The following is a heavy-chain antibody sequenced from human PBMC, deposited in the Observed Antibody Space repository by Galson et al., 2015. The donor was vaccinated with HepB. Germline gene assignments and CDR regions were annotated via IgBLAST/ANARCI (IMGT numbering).Heavy chain of an antibody. V-gene: IGHV3-15*01. CDR3: TTDCSSTSCLGDGAFHI. D-gene: IGHD2-2*01. Sequence: SLRLSCAASGFGFSHAWMSWVRQAPGKGLEWVGRIKSKISGGTTDYAAPVEGRFTISRDDSKNTLYLHMNSLRTEDTAIYFCTTDCSSTSCLGDGAFHIWGQGTMVTFSP. J-gene: IGHJ3*02. CDR2: IKSKISGGTT. CDR1: GFGFSHAW.